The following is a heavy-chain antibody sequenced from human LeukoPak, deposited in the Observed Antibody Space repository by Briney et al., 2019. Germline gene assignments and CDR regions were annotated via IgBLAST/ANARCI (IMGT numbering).Heavy chain of an antibody. J-gene: IGHJ4*02. CDR3: ARGVRSSWDCLDY. Sequence: GGSLRLSCAASGFILSRYAMHWVRQAPGKGLEYVSGISSNGGSTYYANSVKGRFTISRDNSKNTLYLQMGRLRGEDMAVYDCARGVRSSWDCLDYWGQGTLVTVSS. D-gene: IGHD6-13*01. V-gene: IGHV3-64*01. CDR1: GFILSRYA. CDR2: ISSNGGST.